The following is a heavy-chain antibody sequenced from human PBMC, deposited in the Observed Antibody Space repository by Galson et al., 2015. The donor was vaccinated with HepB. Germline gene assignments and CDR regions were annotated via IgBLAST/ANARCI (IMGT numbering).Heavy chain of an antibody. D-gene: IGHD3-22*01. CDR3: ARVGAITMIGRPDDAFDI. Sequence: SVKVSCKASGYTFTGYYMHWVRQAPGQGLEWMGWINPNSGGTNYAQKFQGWVTMTRDTSISTAYMELSRLRSDDTAVYYCARVGAITMIGRPDDAFDIWGQGTMVTVSS. J-gene: IGHJ3*02. CDR1: GYTFTGYY. CDR2: INPNSGGT. V-gene: IGHV1-2*04.